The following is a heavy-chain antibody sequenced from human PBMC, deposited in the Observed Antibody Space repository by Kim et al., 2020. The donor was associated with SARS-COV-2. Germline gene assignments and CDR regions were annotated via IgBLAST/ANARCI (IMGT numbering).Heavy chain of an antibody. V-gene: IGHV3-21*01. CDR2: ISSSSSYI. D-gene: IGHD3-10*01. J-gene: IGHJ6*02. CDR3: ARDIIGYYGMDV. CDR1: GFTFSSYS. Sequence: GGSLRLSCAASGFTFSSYSMNWVRQAPGKGLEWVSSISSSSSYIYYADSVKGRFTITRDNAKNSLYLQMNSLRAEDTAVYYCARDIIGYYGMDVWGQGTTVTVCS.